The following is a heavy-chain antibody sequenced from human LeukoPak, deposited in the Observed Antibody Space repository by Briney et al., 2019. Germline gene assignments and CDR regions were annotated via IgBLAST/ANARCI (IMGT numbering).Heavy chain of an antibody. D-gene: IGHD3-16*01. CDR3: ARAKSWGRWGQGFGI. V-gene: IGHV4-59*01. CDR2: FYNSGST. Sequence: SETLSLTCTVSGGSISSYYWTWIRQPPGKGLEWIGYFYNSGSTNHNPSLKSRVTMSLDTSKNQVSLKLNSVTAADTAVYYCARAKSWGRWGQGFGIWGQGIVVTVSS. CDR1: GGSISSYY. J-gene: IGHJ3*02.